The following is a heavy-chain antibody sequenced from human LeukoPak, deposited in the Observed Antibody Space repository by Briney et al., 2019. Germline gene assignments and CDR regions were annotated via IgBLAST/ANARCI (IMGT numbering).Heavy chain of an antibody. Sequence: GGSLRLSCAASGFTFSSYWMSWGRQAPGEGLEWVANIKQDGSEKYYVDSVKGRFTISRDNAKNSLYLQMNSLRAEDTAVYYCARESNEWSLDYWGQGTLVTVSS. CDR2: IKQDGSEK. CDR1: GFTFSSYW. J-gene: IGHJ4*02. CDR3: ARESNEWSLDY. V-gene: IGHV3-7*03. D-gene: IGHD3-3*01.